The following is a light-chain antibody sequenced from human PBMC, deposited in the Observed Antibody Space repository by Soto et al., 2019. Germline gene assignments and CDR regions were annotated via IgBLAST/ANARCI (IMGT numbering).Light chain of an antibody. J-gene: IGLJ2*01. Sequence: QSVLTQPPSASGTPGQRVTISCSGSSSNIGSNTVNWYRQLPGTAPKLLIYRNNQRPSGVPDRFSGSKSGTSASLAISGLQSEAEADYYCAAWDDSLNGRVFGGGTKLTVL. CDR1: SSNIGSNT. CDR3: AAWDDSLNGRV. CDR2: RNN. V-gene: IGLV1-44*01.